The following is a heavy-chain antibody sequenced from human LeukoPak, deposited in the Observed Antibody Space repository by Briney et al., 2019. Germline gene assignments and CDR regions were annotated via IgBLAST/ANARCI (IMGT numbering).Heavy chain of an antibody. V-gene: IGHV1-18*01. CDR2: ISCYNGDT. J-gene: IGHJ4*02. Sequence: ASVKVSCKASGYTFTSHGITWVRQAPGQGLEWMGWISCYNGDTKYAQNLQGRVTMTTAASTTTAYMELRSLRSDDTAVYYCARDPTNTSGWYVYIDYWGQGTLVTVSS. CDR3: ARDPTNTSGWYVYIDY. CDR1: GYTFTSHG. D-gene: IGHD6-19*01.